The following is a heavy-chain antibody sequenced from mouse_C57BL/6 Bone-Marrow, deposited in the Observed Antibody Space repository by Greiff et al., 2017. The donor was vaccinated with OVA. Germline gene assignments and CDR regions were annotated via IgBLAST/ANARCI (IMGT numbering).Heavy chain of an antibody. V-gene: IGHV1-15*01. D-gene: IGHD2-2*01. CDR3: TRGDPKYGYFFFDY. CDR2: IDPETGGT. CDR1: GYTFTDYE. J-gene: IGHJ2*01. Sequence: QVQLQQSGAELVRPGASVTLSCKASGYTFTDYEMHWVKQTPVHGLEWIGAIDPETGGTAYNQKFKGKAILTADKSSSTAYMELRSLTSEDSAVYYCTRGDPKYGYFFFDYWGQGTTLTVSS.